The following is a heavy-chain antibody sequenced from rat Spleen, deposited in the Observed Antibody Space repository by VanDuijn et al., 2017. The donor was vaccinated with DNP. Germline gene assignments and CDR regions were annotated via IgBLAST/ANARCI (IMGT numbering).Heavy chain of an antibody. J-gene: IGHJ1*01. CDR1: GFSFSDYY. D-gene: IGHD1-10*01. V-gene: IGHV5-25*01. CDR2: ICSPAYAP. CDR3: ARGNNNYPYWSFDF. Sequence: EVQLVESGGGSVPPGGSLKVSCAASGFSFSDYYMTWVRQAPTKGLEWVAYICSPAYAPYYTDAVKGRFTISRDNAKNTLYLQMNRLRSEDTATYYCARGNNNYPYWSFDFWGPGTMVTVSS.